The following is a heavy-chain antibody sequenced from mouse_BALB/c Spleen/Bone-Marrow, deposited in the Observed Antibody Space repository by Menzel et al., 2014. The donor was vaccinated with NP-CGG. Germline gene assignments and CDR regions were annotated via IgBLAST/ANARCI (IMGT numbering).Heavy chain of an antibody. CDR3: ARNSRIYYDYEGYAMDY. V-gene: IGHV2-2*02. CDR1: GFSLTTYG. J-gene: IGHJ4*01. D-gene: IGHD2-4*01. CDR2: IWSGGNT. Sequence: VNVVESGPDLVQPSQSLSITCTVSGFSLTTYGVHWVRQSPGKGLEWLGVIWSGGNTDYNAAFISRLSISKDNSKSXVFFKKNSLQANDTAIYCCARNSRIYYDYEGYAMDYWGQGTSVTVSS.